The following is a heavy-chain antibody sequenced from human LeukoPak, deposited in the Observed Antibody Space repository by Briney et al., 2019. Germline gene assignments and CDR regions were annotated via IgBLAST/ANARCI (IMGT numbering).Heavy chain of an antibody. CDR2: IYYSGST. V-gene: IGHV4-59*08. CDR1: GGFIRSYY. Sequence: SETLSLTCTLSGGFIRSYYWSWIRQPPGKGLEWIGYIYYSGSTNYNPSLKSRVTISVDASKNQFSLRLSSVTAADTAVYYCARHSIYPPTYSSGQELDYWGQGTLVTVSS. D-gene: IGHD6-19*01. J-gene: IGHJ4*02. CDR3: ARHSIYPPTYSSGQELDY.